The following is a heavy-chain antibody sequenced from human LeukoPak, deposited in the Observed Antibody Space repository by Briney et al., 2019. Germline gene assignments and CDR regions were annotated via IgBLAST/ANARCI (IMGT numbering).Heavy chain of an antibody. Sequence: GGSLRLSCAASGFIFSAYVMHWVRQAPGKGLEWVSSISDSGHTYYADSLKGRFTISRDNSKNSLSLQMNSLRAEDTAVYFCARDLVVGGSRSWAFDIWGQGTLVTVSP. CDR1: GFIFSAYV. CDR2: ISDSGHT. J-gene: IGHJ3*02. CDR3: ARDLVVGGSRSWAFDI. D-gene: IGHD2-15*01. V-gene: IGHV3-69-1*02.